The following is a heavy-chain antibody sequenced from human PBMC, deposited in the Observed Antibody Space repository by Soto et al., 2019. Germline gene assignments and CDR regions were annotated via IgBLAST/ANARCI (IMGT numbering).Heavy chain of an antibody. D-gene: IGHD6-13*01. J-gene: IGHJ4*02. CDR1: RGSLSTYY. V-gene: IGHV4-59*01. Sequence: QLQLQESGPGLVKPSETLSLTCTISRGSLSTYYWSWIRQPPGKGLEWIGYVSYSGSTNYNPSLKNRVTISLDTSRNQFSLKVTSVSAADTALYYCARDRLAAAGAGLNYWGQGTLVTVSS. CDR3: ARDRLAAAGAGLNY. CDR2: VSYSGST.